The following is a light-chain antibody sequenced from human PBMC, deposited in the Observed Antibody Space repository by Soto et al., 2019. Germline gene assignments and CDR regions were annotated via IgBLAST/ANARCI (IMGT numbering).Light chain of an antibody. CDR3: QQSENFPLT. CDR2: DAS. V-gene: IGKV1-33*01. CDR1: QDIRKY. Sequence: DIQMTQSPSSLSASVGDRVTVTCQASQDIRKYLSWYQQKPGKVPKLLIYDASNLETEVPARFSGSGSGTQFTFTISSLQPEDIATYFCQQSENFPLTFGGGTKVEIK. J-gene: IGKJ4*01.